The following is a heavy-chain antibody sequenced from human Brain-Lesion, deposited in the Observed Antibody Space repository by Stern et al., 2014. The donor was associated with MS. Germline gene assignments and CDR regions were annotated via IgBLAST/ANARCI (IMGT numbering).Heavy chain of an antibody. CDR1: GYIFTGYY. CDR3: ARDQRGITIFGVVTDYYYLGMDV. CDR2: INPNTGGT. D-gene: IGHD3-3*01. J-gene: IGHJ6*02. Sequence: VQLVQSGAEVKKPGASVKVSCKTSGYIFTGYYIHWVRQAPGQGLEWMAWINPNTGGTKYAQKFQGRVTMSRDTSISTAYVELSSLTSDYTAVYYCARDQRGITIFGVVTDYYYLGMDVWGQGTTVTVSS. V-gene: IGHV1-2*02.